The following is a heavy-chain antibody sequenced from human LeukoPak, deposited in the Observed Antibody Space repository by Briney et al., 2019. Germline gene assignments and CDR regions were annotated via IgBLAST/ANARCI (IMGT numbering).Heavy chain of an antibody. V-gene: IGHV3-13*01. CDR1: GFTFSSYS. CDR2: IGTAGDT. D-gene: IGHD3-16*01. Sequence: GGSLRLSCAASGFTFSSYSMNWVRQAPGKGLEWVSAIGTAGDTYYPGSVKGRFTISRENAKNSLYLQMNSLRAGDTAVYYCARGLRSSAFDIWGQGTMVTVSS. CDR3: ARGLRSSAFDI. J-gene: IGHJ3*02.